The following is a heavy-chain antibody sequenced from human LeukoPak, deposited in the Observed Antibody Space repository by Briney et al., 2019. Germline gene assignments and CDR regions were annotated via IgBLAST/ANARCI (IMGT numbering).Heavy chain of an antibody. CDR2: ISGTGSFTTST. CDR1: GFTFSNYA. J-gene: IGHJ5*02. CDR3: VKDRRYGGNSALSLFDP. D-gene: IGHD4-23*01. Sequence: GGSLRLSCAASGFTFSNYAMTWVRQAPGKGLEWVSNISGTGSFTTSTYYADSVKGRFTISRNNSDNKLYLQMDGLRAGDTAVYYCVKDRRYGGNSALSLFDPWGQGTLVSVSS. V-gene: IGHV3-23*01.